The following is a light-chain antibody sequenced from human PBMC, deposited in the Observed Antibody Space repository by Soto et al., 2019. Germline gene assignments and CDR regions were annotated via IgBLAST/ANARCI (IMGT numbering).Light chain of an antibody. J-gene: IGKJ1*01. CDR2: GAS. V-gene: IGKV3-20*01. CDR1: QSVSSSY. CDR3: QQYGSSQT. Sequence: EIVVTQSPGTLSLSPGERATLSCRASQSVSSSYLAWYQQKPGQAPRLLIYGASSRATGIPDRFSGSGSGTDFTLTISRLEPEEFVVYYCQQYGSSQTFGQGTKVEIK.